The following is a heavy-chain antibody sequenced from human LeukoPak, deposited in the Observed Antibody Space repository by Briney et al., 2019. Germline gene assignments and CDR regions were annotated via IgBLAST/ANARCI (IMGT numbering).Heavy chain of an antibody. CDR1: GGSISSGGYY. CDR3: ARGPGITIFGVVTRKYGMDV. V-gene: IGHV4-31*03. Sequence: SQTLSLTCTVSGGSISSGGYYWSWIRQHPGKGLEWIGEINHSGSTNYNPSLKSRVTISVDTSKNQFSLKLSSVTAADTAVYYCARGPGITIFGVVTRKYGMDVWGQGTTVTVSS. J-gene: IGHJ6*02. D-gene: IGHD3-3*01. CDR2: INHSGST.